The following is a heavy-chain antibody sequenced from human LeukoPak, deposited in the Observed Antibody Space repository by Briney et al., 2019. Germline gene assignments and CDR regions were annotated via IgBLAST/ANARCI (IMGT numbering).Heavy chain of an antibody. V-gene: IGHV2-70*04. Sequence: SGPALVKPTQTLTLTCTFSGFSLSTSGMRVSWIRQPPGKALEWLARIDWDDNRFYSTSLETRLTISKDTSKNQVVLTMTNMDPVDTATYYCARLYSTGWYDYWGQGTLVTVSS. CDR2: IDWDDNR. CDR3: ARLYSTGWYDY. D-gene: IGHD6-19*01. J-gene: IGHJ4*02. CDR1: GFSLSTSGMR.